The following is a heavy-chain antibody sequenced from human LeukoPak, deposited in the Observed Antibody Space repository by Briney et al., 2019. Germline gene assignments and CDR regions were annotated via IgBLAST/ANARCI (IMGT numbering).Heavy chain of an antibody. V-gene: IGHV3-21*01. D-gene: IGHD3-9*01. J-gene: IGHJ4*02. Sequence: GGSLRLSCVASGFSFSTHNMNWVRQAPGQGLEWVSSIGRDSSYVYYADSVKGRFTISRDDSKNTLCLQMNSLRVEDTAVYYCAIRNLQSSSDILKWGQGTLVTVSS. CDR2: IGRDSSYV. CDR1: GFSFSTHN. CDR3: AIRNLQSSSDILK.